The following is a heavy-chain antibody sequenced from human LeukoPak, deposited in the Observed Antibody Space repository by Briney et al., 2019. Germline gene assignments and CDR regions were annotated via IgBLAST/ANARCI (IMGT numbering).Heavy chain of an antibody. D-gene: IGHD2-2*02. CDR3: AKDQGICSSTSCYRPYYYYMDV. Sequence: GGSLRLSCEASGFTFNTYSMNWARQAPGKGLEWVSSISSSGSYIYYADSVKGRFTISRDNSKNTLYLQMNSLRAEDTAVYYCAKDQGICSSTSCYRPYYYYMDVWGKGTTVTISS. V-gene: IGHV3-21*04. CDR2: ISSSGSYI. CDR1: GFTFNTYS. J-gene: IGHJ6*03.